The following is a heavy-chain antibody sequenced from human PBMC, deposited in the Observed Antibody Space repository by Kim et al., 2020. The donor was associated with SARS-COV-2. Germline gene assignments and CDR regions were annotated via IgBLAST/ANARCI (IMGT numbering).Heavy chain of an antibody. CDR3: ASSPYYGESRGVWFDY. J-gene: IGHJ4*02. D-gene: IGHD2-21*01. Sequence: ASVKVSCKASGYTFTNYDINWVRQATGQGLEWMGWMNPNSGNTGFAQKFQGRVTMSRNTSIATAYMELSSLRSDDTAVYYCASSPYYGESRGVWFDYWGQGTLVTVPS. CDR2: MNPNSGNT. V-gene: IGHV1-8*01. CDR1: GYTFTNYD.